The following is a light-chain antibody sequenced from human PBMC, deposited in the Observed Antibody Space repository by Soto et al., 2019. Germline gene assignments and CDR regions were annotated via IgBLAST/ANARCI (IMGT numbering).Light chain of an antibody. V-gene: IGKV1-5*03. CDR3: QHYNSYPWT. CDR2: KAS. CDR1: EGISNW. J-gene: IGKJ1*01. Sequence: IQIAQSDFTLSASIGATSAAACGASEGISNWLAWYQQKPGKAPKLLMYKASNLESGVPSRFSGSGSETEFTLTISSLQPDDFATYYCQHYNSYPWTFGQGTKVDIK.